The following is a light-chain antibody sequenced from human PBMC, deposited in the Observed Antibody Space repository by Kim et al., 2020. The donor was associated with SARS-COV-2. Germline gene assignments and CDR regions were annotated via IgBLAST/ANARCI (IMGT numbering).Light chain of an antibody. CDR2: GKN. CDR1: SLRSYY. CDR3: NSRDSSGNHLL. J-gene: IGLJ2*01. V-gene: IGLV3-19*01. Sequence: SSELTQDPAVSVALGQTVRITCQGDSLRSYYASWYQQKPGQAPIVVIYGKNNRPSRIPDRFSGSSSGNTASLTITGAQAEDEADYYCNSRDSSGNHLLFGGGTQLTVL.